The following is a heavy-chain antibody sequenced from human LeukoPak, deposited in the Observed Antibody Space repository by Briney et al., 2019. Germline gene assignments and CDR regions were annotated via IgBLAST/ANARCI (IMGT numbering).Heavy chain of an antibody. J-gene: IGHJ5*02. V-gene: IGHV3-20*04. CDR1: GFTFDDYG. D-gene: IGHD3-3*01. CDR3: ARQSHYDFWSGFQSYNWFDP. CDR2: INWNGGST. Sequence: GGSLRLSCAAPGFTFDDYGMSWVRQAPGKGLEWVSGINWNGGSTGYADSVKGRFTISRDNAKNSLYLQMNSLRAEDTALYYCARQSHYDFWSGFQSYNWFDPWGQGTLVTVSS.